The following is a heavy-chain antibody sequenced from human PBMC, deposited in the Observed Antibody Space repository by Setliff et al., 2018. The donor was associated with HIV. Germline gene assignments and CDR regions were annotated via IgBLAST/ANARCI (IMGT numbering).Heavy chain of an antibody. J-gene: IGHJ4*02. V-gene: IGHV1-69-2*01. CDR2: VDPEDGDT. CDR1: GYTFTDYY. CDR3: ATAPTMKVVYSGF. D-gene: IGHD3-22*01. Sequence: ASVKVSCKASGYTFTDYYMHWVQQAPGKGLEWMVRVDPEDGDTIYAEKFQGRVTITADTSTDTAYMELSSLRSEDTAVYYCATAPTMKVVYSGFWGQGTLVTVSS.